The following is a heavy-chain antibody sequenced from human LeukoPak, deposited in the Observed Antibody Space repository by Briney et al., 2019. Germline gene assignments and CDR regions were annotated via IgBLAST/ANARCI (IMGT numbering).Heavy chain of an antibody. J-gene: IGHJ5*02. V-gene: IGHV1-46*04. D-gene: IGHD6-19*01. CDR1: GSSFINYY. CDR2: INPSGDST. CDR3: ARELGPVAVSAGWFDL. Sequence: GASVKLSCKSSGSSFINYYINWVRQAPGQGLEWMGRINPSGDSTRFAQSLQGRLTMTRDMSPSTVYMELNSLRSEDTAVYYCARELGPVAVSAGWFDLWGQGTLVTVSS.